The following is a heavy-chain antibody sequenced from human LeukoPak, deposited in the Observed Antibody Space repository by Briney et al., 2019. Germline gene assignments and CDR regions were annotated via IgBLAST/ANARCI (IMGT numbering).Heavy chain of an antibody. CDR1: GGSFSGYY. V-gene: IGHV4-34*01. CDR3: ARHYYDSSGYYPENFQH. J-gene: IGHJ1*01. CDR2: INHSGST. D-gene: IGHD3-22*01. Sequence: SGTLSLTXAVYGGSFSGYYWSWLRQPPGKGLEWIGEINHSGSTNYNPSLKSRVTISVDTSKNQFSLKLSSVTAADTAVYYCARHYYDSSGYYPENFQHWGQGTLVTVSS.